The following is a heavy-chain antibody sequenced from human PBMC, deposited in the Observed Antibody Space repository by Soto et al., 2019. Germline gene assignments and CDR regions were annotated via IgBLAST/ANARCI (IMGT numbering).Heavy chain of an antibody. CDR1: GGSISSGDYY. D-gene: IGHD6-6*01. V-gene: IGHV4-30-4*01. CDR2: IYYSGST. J-gene: IGHJ5*02. CDR3: ARERPDGARLDP. Sequence: QVPLQESGPGLVKPSQTLSLTCTVSGGSISSGDYYWSWIRQPPGKGLEWIGYIYYSGSTYYNPSRKSRVTISVDTSKNQFSLKLSSVTAADTAVYYCARERPDGARLDPWGQGTLVTVSS.